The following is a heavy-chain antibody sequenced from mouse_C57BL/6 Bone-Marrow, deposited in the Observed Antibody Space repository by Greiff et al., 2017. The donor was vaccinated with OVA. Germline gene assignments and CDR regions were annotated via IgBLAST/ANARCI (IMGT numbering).Heavy chain of an antibody. CDR3: ARGGWDWYFDV. D-gene: IGHD3-3*01. J-gene: IGHJ1*03. V-gene: IGHV5-16*01. CDR1: GFTFSDYY. Sequence: EVKVVESEGGLVQPGSSMKLSCTASGFTFSDYYMAWVRQVPDKGLEWVANINYDGSSTYYLDSLKSRFIISRDNAKNSRYLQMSRRKSEDTATYYWARGGWDWYFDVWGTGTTVTVAS. CDR2: INYDGSST.